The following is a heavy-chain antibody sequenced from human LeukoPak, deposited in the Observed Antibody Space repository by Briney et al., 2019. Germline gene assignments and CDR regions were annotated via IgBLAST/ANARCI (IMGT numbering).Heavy chain of an antibody. Sequence: GGSLRLSCAASGFTFSSYAMSWVRQAPGKGLEWVSAISGSGGSTYYADSVKGRFTISRDNPKNTLYLQMNSLRAEDSLRAEDTAVYYCARDRSGYFDYWGQGTLVTVSS. CDR3: TAVYYCARDRSGYFDY. D-gene: IGHD3-10*01. V-gene: IGHV3-23*01. CDR1: GFTFSSYA. CDR2: ISGSGGST. J-gene: IGHJ4*02.